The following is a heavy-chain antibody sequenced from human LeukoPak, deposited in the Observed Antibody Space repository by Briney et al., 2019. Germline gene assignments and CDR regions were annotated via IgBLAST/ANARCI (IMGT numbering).Heavy chain of an antibody. Sequence: GGSLRLSCEGSGFTFSSFGMSWVRQAPGKGLEWVSSISGSGGSPYYADSVKGRSTISRDNSKNTLYLQMNSLRAEDTAVYYCATLMTTVPNWFDPWGQGTLVTVSS. CDR3: ATLMTTVPNWFDP. J-gene: IGHJ5*02. CDR2: ISGSGGSP. V-gene: IGHV3-23*01. D-gene: IGHD4-11*01. CDR1: GFTFSSFG.